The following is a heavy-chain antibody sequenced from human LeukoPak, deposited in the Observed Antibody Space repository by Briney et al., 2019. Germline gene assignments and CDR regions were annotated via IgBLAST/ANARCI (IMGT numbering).Heavy chain of an antibody. CDR3: ARGLGDYIWGSRIHYYYYYMDD. CDR1: GGSFSGYY. Sequence: SETLSLTCAVYGGSFSGYYWSWIRQPPGKGLEWIGEINHSGSTNYNPSLKSRVTISVDTSKNQFSLKLSSVTAADTAVYYCARGLGDYIWGSRIHYYYYYMDDWGKGTTVTVSS. J-gene: IGHJ6*03. V-gene: IGHV4-34*01. D-gene: IGHD3-16*01. CDR2: INHSGST.